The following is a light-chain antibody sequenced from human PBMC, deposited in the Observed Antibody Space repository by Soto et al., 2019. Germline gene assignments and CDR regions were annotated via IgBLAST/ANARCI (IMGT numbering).Light chain of an antibody. Sequence: EIVLTQSPATLSLSPGERATLSCRASQSVSSYFAWYQQKPGQAPRLLIYDASNRATGIPARFSGSGSGTDFTLTISSLEPEDVAVYYCQQRTNWRWTFGQGTKVEIK. V-gene: IGKV3-11*01. CDR2: DAS. CDR1: QSVSSY. CDR3: QQRTNWRWT. J-gene: IGKJ1*01.